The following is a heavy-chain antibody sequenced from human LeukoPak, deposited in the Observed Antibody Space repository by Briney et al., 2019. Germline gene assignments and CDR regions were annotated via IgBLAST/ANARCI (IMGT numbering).Heavy chain of an antibody. CDR3: ASETRGKLPKIDY. D-gene: IGHD1-26*01. Sequence: SETLSLTCTVSGGSISSSSYYWGWIRQPPGTGLEWIGSIYYSGSTYYNPSLKSRVTISVDTSKNQFSLKLSSVTAADPAVYYCASETRGKLPKIDYWGQGTLVTVSS. J-gene: IGHJ4*02. CDR2: IYYSGST. CDR1: GGSISSSSYY. V-gene: IGHV4-39*01.